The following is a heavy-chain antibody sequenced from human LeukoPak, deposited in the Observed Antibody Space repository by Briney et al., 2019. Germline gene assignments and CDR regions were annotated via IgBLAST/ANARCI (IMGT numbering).Heavy chain of an antibody. V-gene: IGHV4-4*07. CDR1: GGSISSYY. Sequence: SETLSLTCTVSGGSISSYYWSWIRQPAGKGLEWIGRIYTSGSTNYNPSLKSRVTMSVDTSKNQFSLKLSSVTAADTAVYYCARDGYDYAWGSYPRLDPWGQGTLVTVSS. CDR2: IYTSGST. CDR3: ARDGYDYAWGSYPRLDP. D-gene: IGHD3-16*02. J-gene: IGHJ5*02.